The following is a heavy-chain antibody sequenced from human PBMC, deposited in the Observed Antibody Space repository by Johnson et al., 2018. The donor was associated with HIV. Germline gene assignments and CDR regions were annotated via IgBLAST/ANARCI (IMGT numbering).Heavy chain of an antibody. D-gene: IGHD6-13*01. CDR2: ISYNGGKK. CDR3: ARGRKDMEAADGLDNDGFDM. J-gene: IGHJ3*02. Sequence: QVYLVESGGGVVQPGRSLRINCEVSEFSFMNYAMHWVRLAPGKGLQWVAVISYNGGKKYYGDSVKGRFTISRDNFKKTLFLQMDSLRTEDTAVYYCARGRKDMEAADGLDNDGFDMWGQGTLVTVSS. CDR1: EFSFMNYA. V-gene: IGHV3-30*04.